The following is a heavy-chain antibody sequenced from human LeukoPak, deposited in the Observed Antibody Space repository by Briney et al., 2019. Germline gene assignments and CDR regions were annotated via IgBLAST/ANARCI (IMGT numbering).Heavy chain of an antibody. CDR1: GGSISSGGYY. J-gene: IGHJ6*02. D-gene: IGHD3-10*01. Sequence: SQTLSLTCTVSGGSISSGGYYWSWIRQHPGKGLEWIGYIYYSGSTYYNPSLKSRVTISVDTSKNQFSLKLSSVTAADTAVYYCARDTITMVRGANGMDVWGQGTTVTVSS. CDR2: IYYSGST. V-gene: IGHV4-31*03. CDR3: ARDTITMVRGANGMDV.